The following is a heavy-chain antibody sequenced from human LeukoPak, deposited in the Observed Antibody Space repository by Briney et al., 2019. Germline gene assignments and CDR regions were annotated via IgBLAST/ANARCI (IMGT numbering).Heavy chain of an antibody. D-gene: IGHD3-22*01. CDR2: IYPGDSDT. CDR3: ATTGDSSGYYHDAFDI. Sequence: GESLKISCKGSGYSFTTYWIGWVRQMPGKGLEWMGIIYPGDSDTRYSPSFQGQVTISADKSISTAYLQWSSLKASGTAMYYCATTGDSSGYYHDAFDIWGQGTMVTVSS. CDR1: GYSFTTYW. J-gene: IGHJ3*02. V-gene: IGHV5-51*01.